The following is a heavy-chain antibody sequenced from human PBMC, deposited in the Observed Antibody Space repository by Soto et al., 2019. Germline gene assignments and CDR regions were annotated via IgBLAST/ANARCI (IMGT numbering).Heavy chain of an antibody. CDR1: GFTFSSYA. D-gene: IGHD6-25*01. V-gene: IGHV3-64D*06. CDR3: VNLYSSGWLYFDY. CDR2: ISSNGGST. Sequence: GGSLRLSCSASGFTFSSYAMHWVRQAPGKGLEYVSAISSNGGSTYYADSVKGRFTISRDNSKNTLYLQMSSLRAEDTAVYYCVNLYSSGWLYFDYWGQGTLVTVSS. J-gene: IGHJ4*02.